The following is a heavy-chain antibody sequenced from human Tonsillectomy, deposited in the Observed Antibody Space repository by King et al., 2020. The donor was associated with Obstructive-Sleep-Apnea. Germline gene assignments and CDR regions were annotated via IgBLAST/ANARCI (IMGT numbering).Heavy chain of an antibody. V-gene: IGHV5-51*01. CDR3: ARLEGSGGPHNLIRNWFDP. CDR2: IYPGDSDT. CDR1: GYPFTTYY. J-gene: IGHJ5*02. D-gene: IGHD2-15*01. Sequence: VQLVESGADVRKPGESLKISCKGSGYPFTTYYIGWVRQMPGKGLEWMGIIYPGDSDTIYSPSFQGQVTISVDKSISTAYLQWSSLKASDTAVYFCARLEGSGGPHNLIRNWFDPWGQGTLVTVSS.